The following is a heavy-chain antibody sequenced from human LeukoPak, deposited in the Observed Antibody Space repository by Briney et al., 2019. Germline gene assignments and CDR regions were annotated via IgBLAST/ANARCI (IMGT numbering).Heavy chain of an antibody. V-gene: IGHV1-24*01. CDR1: GYTLTELS. J-gene: IGHJ3*02. CDR3: AREPPYYDFWSGYDAFDI. CDR2: FDPEDGET. Sequence: ASVKVSCKVSGYTLTELSIHWVRQAPGKGLEWMGGFDPEDGETIYAQKFQGRVTITADESTSTAYMELSSLRSEDTAVYYCAREPPYYDFWSGYDAFDIWGQGTMVTVSS. D-gene: IGHD3-3*01.